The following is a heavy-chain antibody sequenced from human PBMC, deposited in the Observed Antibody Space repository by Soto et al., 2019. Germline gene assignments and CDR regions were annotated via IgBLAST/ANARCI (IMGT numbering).Heavy chain of an antibody. CDR3: ARTTGYSSGWYYFDY. J-gene: IGHJ4*02. D-gene: IGHD6-19*01. CDR2: IYYSGST. CDR1: GGSISSGGYY. Sequence: QVQLQESGPGLVKPSQTLSLTCTVSGGSISSGGYYWSWIRQHPGKGLEWIGYIYYSGSTYYNPSLKSRVTISVDPSKNQFSLKLSSVTAADTAVYYCARTTGYSSGWYYFDYWGQGTLVTVSS. V-gene: IGHV4-31*03.